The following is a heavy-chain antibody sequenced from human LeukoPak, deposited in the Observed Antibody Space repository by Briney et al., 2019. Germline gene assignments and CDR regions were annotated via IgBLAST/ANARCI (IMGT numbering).Heavy chain of an antibody. D-gene: IGHD2-15*01. CDR3: AKSRILAFYFDY. V-gene: IGHV3-9*01. Sequence: PRRSLRLSCAASGFTFDDYAMHWVRQAPGKGLGWVSGISWNSGSIGYADSVKGRFTISRDNAKNSLYLQMNSLRAEDTALYYCAKSRILAFYFDYWGQGTLVTVSS. CDR2: ISWNSGSI. J-gene: IGHJ4*02. CDR1: GFTFDDYA.